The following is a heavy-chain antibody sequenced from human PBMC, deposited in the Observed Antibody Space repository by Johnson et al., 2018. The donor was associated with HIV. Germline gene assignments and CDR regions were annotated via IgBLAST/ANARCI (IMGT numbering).Heavy chain of an antibody. J-gene: IGHJ3*02. V-gene: IGHV3-30-3*01. D-gene: IGHD5-18*01. CDR2: ISYDGSNK. CDR3: ARGPYTWIRGLSLEHHDAFDI. Sequence: VQLVESGGGLIQPGGSLRLSCAASGFTFSSYAMHWVRQAPGKGLEWVAVISYDGSNKYYADSVKGRFTISRDNSKNTLYLQMNSLRAEDTAVYYCARGPYTWIRGLSLEHHDAFDIWGQGTMVTVSS. CDR1: GFTFSSYA.